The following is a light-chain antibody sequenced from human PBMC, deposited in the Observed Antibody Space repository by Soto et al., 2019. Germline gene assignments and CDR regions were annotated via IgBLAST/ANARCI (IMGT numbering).Light chain of an antibody. J-gene: IGKJ1*01. Sequence: ENVLTQSPGTLVLSPGERATLSCRASQSISRTYLAWYQQKPVQAPRVRIYATSSRATGIPDRFSGSGSGTDFTLTISRLEPEDFAAYYCQQYGRSGTFGQGTKVDI. CDR3: QQYGRSGT. V-gene: IGKV3-20*01. CDR1: QSISRTY. CDR2: ATS.